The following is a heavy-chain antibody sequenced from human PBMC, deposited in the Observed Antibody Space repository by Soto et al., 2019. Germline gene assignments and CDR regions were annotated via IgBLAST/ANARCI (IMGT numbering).Heavy chain of an antibody. D-gene: IGHD3-10*01. CDR2: IFQSGST. CDR3: ARRLLWFGELLPTWYYYGMDV. V-gene: IGHV4-4*02. CDR1: GGTIRSPDW. J-gene: IGHJ6*02. Sequence: SETLSLTCGVSGGTIRSPDWWTWVRQPPGKGLEWIGEIFQSGSTNYNPSLKSRVTISVDKSKNQFSLKLSSVTAADAAVYYCARRLLWFGELLPTWYYYGMDVWGQGTTVTVSS.